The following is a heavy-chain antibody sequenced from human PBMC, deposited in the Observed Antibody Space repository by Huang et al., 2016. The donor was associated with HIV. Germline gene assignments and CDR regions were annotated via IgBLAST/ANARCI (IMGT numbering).Heavy chain of an antibody. CDR3: ARDWSFGSSTSPAD. CDR1: GYTFTDCN. Sequence: QVQLVQSGAEVKNPGASVRVSCKASGYTFTDCNIHWGRQAPGQGLEWMGCINPKRGGTIYAQRFQGRITMTRDTTISTVHMDLRRIQSDDTAVYFCARDWSFGSSTSPADWGQGTLVTVSS. CDR2: INPKRGGT. D-gene: IGHD6-6*01. V-gene: IGHV1-2*02. J-gene: IGHJ4*02.